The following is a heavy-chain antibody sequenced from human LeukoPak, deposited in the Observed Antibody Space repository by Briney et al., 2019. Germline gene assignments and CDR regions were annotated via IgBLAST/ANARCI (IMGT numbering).Heavy chain of an antibody. CDR1: GFSFSDYY. J-gene: IGHJ4*02. CDR3: ARVRSSGGVLDY. CDR2: ISSSGTST. Sequence: GGSLRLSCATSGFSFSDYYMTWIRQAPGKGLEWISYISSSGTSTKHADSVKERFAISRDNAKNSLHLQMNSLRADDTAVYYCARVRSSGGVLDYWGQGTLVTVSS. D-gene: IGHD3-16*01. V-gene: IGHV3-11*05.